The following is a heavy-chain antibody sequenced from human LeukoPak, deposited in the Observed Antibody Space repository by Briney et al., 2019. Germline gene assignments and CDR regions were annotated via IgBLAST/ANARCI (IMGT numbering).Heavy chain of an antibody. V-gene: IGHV3-30*02. D-gene: IGHD1-26*01. CDR1: GFTFSRYG. J-gene: IGHJ4*02. CDR3: VKIGSY. CDR2: IRYDGSKK. Sequence: TGGSLRLSCAASGFTFSRYGMQWVRQAPGKGLEWVAFIRYDGSKKDYVDSVKGRSTISRDNSKNTVELQMNSLRAEDTAVYYCVKIGSYWGQGTLVTVSS.